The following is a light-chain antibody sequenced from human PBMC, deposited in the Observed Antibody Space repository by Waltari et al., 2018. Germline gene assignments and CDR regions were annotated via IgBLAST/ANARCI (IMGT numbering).Light chain of an antibody. J-gene: IGLJ2*01. V-gene: IGLV1-51*02. CDR2: GND. Sequence: QSVLPQPPSVSAAPGQKVTISCSGSASNIGDRYVSWYPQFPGAAPKVLIYGNDKRNTGIPDRLSGSKSGTSATLDITGLQTGDEADYYCGTWDNTLGAVFGGGTKVTVL. CDR3: GTWDNTLGAV. CDR1: ASNIGDRY.